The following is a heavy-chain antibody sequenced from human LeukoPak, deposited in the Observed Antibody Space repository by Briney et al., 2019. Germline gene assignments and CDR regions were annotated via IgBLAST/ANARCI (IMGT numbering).Heavy chain of an antibody. CDR2: IIPIFGTA. V-gene: IGHV1-69*13. J-gene: IGHJ4*02. Sequence: SVKVSCKASGGTFSSYAISWVRQAPGQGLEWMGGIIPIFGTANYAQKFQGRVTITADESTSTAYMELSSLRSEDTVVYYCASGTHEDIVVVPAATQRRKYYFDYWGQGTLVTVSS. CDR1: GGTFSSYA. CDR3: ASGTHEDIVVVPAATQRRKYYFDY. D-gene: IGHD2-2*01.